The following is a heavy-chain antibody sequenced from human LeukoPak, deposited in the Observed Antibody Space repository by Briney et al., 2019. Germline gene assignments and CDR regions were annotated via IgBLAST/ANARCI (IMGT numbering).Heavy chain of an antibody. Sequence: SETLSLTCTVSGGSISSGGYYWSWLRQHPGKGLEWIGYIYYSGSTYYNPSLKSRVTISVDTSKNQFSLKLSSVTAADTAVYYCARERVSDYYDSSGYDYWGQGTLVTVSS. J-gene: IGHJ4*02. CDR1: GGSISSGGYY. D-gene: IGHD3-22*01. CDR2: IYYSGST. CDR3: ARERVSDYYDSSGYDY. V-gene: IGHV4-31*03.